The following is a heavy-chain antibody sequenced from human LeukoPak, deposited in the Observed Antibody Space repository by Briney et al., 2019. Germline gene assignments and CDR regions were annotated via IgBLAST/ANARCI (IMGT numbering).Heavy chain of an antibody. D-gene: IGHD6-19*01. CDR3: ARMSGIAVAAIWISYFDY. V-gene: IGHV3-7*03. CDR1: GFTFGAYY. J-gene: IGHJ4*02. CDR2: IKQDESEK. Sequence: GQSLRLSCAASGFTFGAYYMTWVRQAPGKGLEWVANIKQDESEKYYVDSVKGRFTISRDNANNSLYLQMNSLRAEDTAVYYCARMSGIAVAAIWISYFDYWGQGTLVTVSS.